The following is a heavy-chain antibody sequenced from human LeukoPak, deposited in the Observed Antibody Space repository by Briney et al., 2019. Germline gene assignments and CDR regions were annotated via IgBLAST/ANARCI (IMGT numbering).Heavy chain of an antibody. Sequence: SETLSLTCTVSGGSISSYFWSWIRQPPGKGLEWIGEINHSGSTNYNPSLKSRVTISVDTSKNQFSLKLNFVTAADTAVYYCARGPPLYSSSSGGGTLDYWGQGTLVTVSS. CDR3: ARGPPLYSSSSGGGTLDY. CDR1: GGSISSYF. D-gene: IGHD6-6*01. J-gene: IGHJ4*02. CDR2: INHSGST. V-gene: IGHV4-34*01.